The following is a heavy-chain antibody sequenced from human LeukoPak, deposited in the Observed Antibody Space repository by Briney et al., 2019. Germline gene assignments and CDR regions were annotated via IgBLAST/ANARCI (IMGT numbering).Heavy chain of an antibody. CDR3: ARGAYSSSSGYIDY. J-gene: IGHJ4*02. CDR1: GSSISNGGFS. V-gene: IGHV4-30-2*01. D-gene: IGHD6-6*01. CDR2: IYRSGNT. Sequence: SETLSLTCAVSGSSISNGGFSWSWIRQPPGKGLEWIGYIYRSGNTYYNPSLKSRVTISVDWSKNKFSLNLNSVTAADTAVYYCARGAYSSSSGYIDYWGQGTLVTVSS.